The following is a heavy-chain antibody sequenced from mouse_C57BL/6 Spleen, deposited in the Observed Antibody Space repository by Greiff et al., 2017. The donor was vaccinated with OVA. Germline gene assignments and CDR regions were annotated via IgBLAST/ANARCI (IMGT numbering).Heavy chain of an antibody. CDR1: GFSLSTFGMG. CDR3: ARMVVGELLLRLYTMDY. V-gene: IGHV8-8*01. J-gene: IGHJ4*01. CDR2: IWWDDDK. Sequence: QVTLKESGPGILQPSQTLSLTCSFSGFSLSTFGMGVGWIRQPSGKGLEWLAHIWWDDDKYYNPALKRRLTLSKATSKNQVFLKIANVDTADTATYYCARMVVGELLLRLYTMDYWGQGTSVTVSS. D-gene: IGHD1-1*01.